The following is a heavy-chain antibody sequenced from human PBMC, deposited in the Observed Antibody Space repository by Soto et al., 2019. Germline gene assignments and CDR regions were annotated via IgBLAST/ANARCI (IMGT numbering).Heavy chain of an antibody. CDR3: AKFRSSSWYYFDY. J-gene: IGHJ4*02. Sequence: EVQLLESGGGLVQPGGSLRLSCAASGFTFSSYAMSWVRQAPGKGLEWVSAISGSGGSTYYADSVKGRFTISRDNSNNTLYLQMNSLRAEDTAVYYCAKFRSSSWYYFDYWGQGTLVTVSS. D-gene: IGHD6-13*01. CDR2: ISGSGGST. V-gene: IGHV3-23*01. CDR1: GFTFSSYA.